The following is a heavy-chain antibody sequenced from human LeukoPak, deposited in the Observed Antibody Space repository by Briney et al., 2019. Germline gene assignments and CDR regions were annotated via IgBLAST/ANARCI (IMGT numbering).Heavy chain of an antibody. CDR3: AKQLGYCSDGSCYFPY. Sequence: GGSLRLSCAASGFTFSSFAMSWVRQAPGKGLEWVSGISGIDGSTYYADSVKGRFTISRDNSKSTLCLQMNSLRAEDTAVYYCAKQLGYCSDGSCYFPYWGQGTLVTVSS. J-gene: IGHJ4*02. V-gene: IGHV3-23*01. CDR2: ISGIDGST. D-gene: IGHD2-15*01. CDR1: GFTFSSFA.